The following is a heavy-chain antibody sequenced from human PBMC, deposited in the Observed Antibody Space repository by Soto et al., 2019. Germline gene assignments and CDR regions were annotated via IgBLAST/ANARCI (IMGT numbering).Heavy chain of an antibody. CDR1: GFTFSSYG. J-gene: IGHJ6*02. CDR3: AKDLYFRSAMDG. V-gene: IGHV3-30*18. D-gene: IGHD3-3*01. CDR2: ISYVGSNK. Sequence: GGSLRLSCAASGFTFSSYGRPGVRQAPGKGLEWVAVISYVGSNKYYADSVKGRFTISRDNSKNTLYLQMNSLRAEDTAVYYCAKDLYFRSAMDGWGQGTTVTVSS.